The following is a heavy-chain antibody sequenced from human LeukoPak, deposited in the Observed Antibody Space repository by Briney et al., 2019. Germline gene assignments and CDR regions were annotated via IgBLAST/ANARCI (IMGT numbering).Heavy chain of an antibody. CDR3: TRRVADAFDY. J-gene: IGHJ4*02. CDR2: IRSKAYGGTT. Sequence: GRSLRLSCTTSGFTFGDHSMNWARQAPGKGLEWVGFIRSKAYGGTTEYAASVQGRFIISRDDSKSIAYLQMSSLKTEDTAVYYCTRRVADAFDYWGQGTLVTVSS. V-gene: IGHV3-49*04. CDR1: GFTFGDHS. D-gene: IGHD2-15*01.